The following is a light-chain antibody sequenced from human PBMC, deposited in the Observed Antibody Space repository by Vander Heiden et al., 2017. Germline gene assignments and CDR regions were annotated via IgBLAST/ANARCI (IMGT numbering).Light chain of an antibody. V-gene: IGKV3-11*01. J-gene: IGKJ4*01. CDR1: KSVSTS. Sequence: ETVLTQSPATLPLPPGVRATLSCRPSKSVSTSLAWYQQKPGQAPRLLIYDASNRATGIPARFSGSGSGTDFTLTISSLEPEDFAVYYCQQRSNWPRLTFGGGTKVEIK. CDR3: QQRSNWPRLT. CDR2: DAS.